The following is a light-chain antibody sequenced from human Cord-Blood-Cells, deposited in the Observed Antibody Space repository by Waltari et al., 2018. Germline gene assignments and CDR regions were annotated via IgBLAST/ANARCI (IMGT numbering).Light chain of an antibody. V-gene: IGKV3-11*01. J-gene: IGKJ1*01. CDR2: DAS. Sequence: EIVLTHSPATLSLSPGERATLPCRASQSVSSYLAWYQQKPGQAPRLLIYDASNRATGIPARFSGSGSGTDFTLTISSLEPEDFAVYYCQQRSNWPTWTFGQGTKVEIK. CDR1: QSVSSY. CDR3: QQRSNWPTWT.